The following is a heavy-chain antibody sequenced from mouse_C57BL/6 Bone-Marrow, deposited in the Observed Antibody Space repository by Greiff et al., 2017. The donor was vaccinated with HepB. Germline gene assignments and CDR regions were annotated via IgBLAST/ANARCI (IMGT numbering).Heavy chain of an antibody. D-gene: IGHD2-4*01. CDR2: ISNLAYSI. J-gene: IGHJ4*01. Sequence: EVKVVESGGGLVQPGGSLKLSCAASGFTFSDYGMAWVRQAPRKGPEWVAFISNLAYSIYYADTVTGRFTISRENAKNTLYLEMSSLRSEDTAMYYCARLYDYDGYYYAMDYWGQGTSVTVSS. CDR3: ARLYDYDGYYYAMDY. V-gene: IGHV5-15*01. CDR1: GFTFSDYG.